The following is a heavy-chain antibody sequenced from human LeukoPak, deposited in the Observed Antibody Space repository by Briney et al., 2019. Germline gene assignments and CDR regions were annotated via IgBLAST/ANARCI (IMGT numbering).Heavy chain of an antibody. CDR2: INPSGGST. CDR3: ATAPRYSSSWAPVGY. D-gene: IGHD6-6*01. J-gene: IGHJ4*02. V-gene: IGHV1-46*01. CDR1: GYTFTSYY. Sequence: ASVKVSCKASGYTFTSYYMHWVRQAPGQGLEWMGIINPSGGSTKYAQKFQGRVTMTEDTSTDTAYMELSSLRSEDTAVYYCATAPRYSSSWAPVGYWGQGTLVTVSS.